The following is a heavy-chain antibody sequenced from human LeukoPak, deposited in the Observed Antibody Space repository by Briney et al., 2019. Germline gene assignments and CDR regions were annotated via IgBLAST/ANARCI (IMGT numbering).Heavy chain of an antibody. CDR2: ISWNSGSI. V-gene: IGHV3-48*04. J-gene: IGHJ4*02. Sequence: GGSLRLSCTASGFTFSSYSMNWVRQAPGKGLEWVSGISWNSGSIGYADSVKGRFTISRDNTKNSLYLQMNSLRAEDTAVYYCVGGDYWGQGTLVTVSS. CDR1: GFTFSSYS. CDR3: VGGDY.